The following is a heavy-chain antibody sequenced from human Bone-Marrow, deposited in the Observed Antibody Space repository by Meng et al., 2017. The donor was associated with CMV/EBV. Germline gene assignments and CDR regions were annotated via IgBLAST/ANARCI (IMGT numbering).Heavy chain of an antibody. CDR2: IYYSGST. CDR3: ARGWEPAEFDP. CDR1: GGSVSSGSYY. Sequence: CTVSGGSVSSGSYYWSWIRQPPGKGLEWIGYIYYSGSTNYTPSLKSRVTISVDTSKNQFSLKLSSVTAADTAVYYCARGWEPAEFDPWGQGTLVTVSS. D-gene: IGHD1-26*01. J-gene: IGHJ5*02. V-gene: IGHV4-61*01.